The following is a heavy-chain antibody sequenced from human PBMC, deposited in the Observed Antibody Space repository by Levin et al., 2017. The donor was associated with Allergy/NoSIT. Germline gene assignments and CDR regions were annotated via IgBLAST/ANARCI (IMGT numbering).Heavy chain of an antibody. CDR2: ISGSGAST. J-gene: IGHJ4*02. CDR3: AKRLAAAGTPHYYFDY. D-gene: IGHD6-13*01. V-gene: IGHV3-23*01. CDR1: GFTFSTYA. Sequence: PGGSLRLSCAASGFTFSTYAMTWVRQAPGKGLEWVSAISGSGASTFYADSVKGRFTISRDNSKSTLYLQMNSLRADDTAIYYCAKRLAAAGTPHYYFDYWGQGTLVTVSS.